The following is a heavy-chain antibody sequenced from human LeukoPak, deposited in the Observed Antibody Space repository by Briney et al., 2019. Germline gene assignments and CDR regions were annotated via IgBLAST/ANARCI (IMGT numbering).Heavy chain of an antibody. D-gene: IGHD6-19*01. J-gene: IGHJ3*02. CDR1: GFTFSSYA. V-gene: IGHV3-30-3*01. Sequence: GRSLRLSCAASGFTFSSYAMHWVRQAPGKGLEWVAVISYDGSNKYYADSVKGRFTISRDNSKSTLYLQMNSLRLEDTAVYYCARDRGLLASSGWYDAFDIWGQGTMVTVSS. CDR2: ISYDGSNK. CDR3: ARDRGLLASSGWYDAFDI.